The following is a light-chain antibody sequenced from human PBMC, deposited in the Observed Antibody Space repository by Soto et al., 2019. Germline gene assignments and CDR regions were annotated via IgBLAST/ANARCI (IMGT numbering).Light chain of an antibody. CDR2: DAS. V-gene: IGKV1-33*01. Sequence: DIQMTQSPSSLSASVGDRVTITCQASQDITNFLNWYQQKPGKTPKLLIYDASNLETAVPSRFSGSGSGTHFTFTISSLKPEDIATYYCQQYDNLPLTSGPATKVDI. J-gene: IGKJ3*01. CDR3: QQYDNLPLT. CDR1: QDITNF.